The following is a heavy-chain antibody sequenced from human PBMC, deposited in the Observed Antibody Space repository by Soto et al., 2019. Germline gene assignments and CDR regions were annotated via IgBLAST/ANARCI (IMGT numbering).Heavy chain of an antibody. CDR2: ISYDGSNK. D-gene: IGHD5-12*01. CDR3: AKDLRIVATISYYYYGMDV. Sequence: QVQLVESGGGVVQPGTSLRLSCAASGFPFGSYGMHWVRQAPGKGLEWVAVISYDGSNKYYADSVKGRFTISRDNSKNTLYLQMNSLRAEDTAVYYCAKDLRIVATISYYYYGMDVW. CDR1: GFPFGSYG. V-gene: IGHV3-30*18. J-gene: IGHJ6*01.